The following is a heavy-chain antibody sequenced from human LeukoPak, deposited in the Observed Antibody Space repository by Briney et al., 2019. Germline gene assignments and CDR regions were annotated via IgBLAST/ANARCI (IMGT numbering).Heavy chain of an antibody. V-gene: IGHV3-48*01. CDR1: GFTFSSYS. J-gene: IGHJ4*02. D-gene: IGHD3-3*01. CDR2: ISSSSSTI. Sequence: GGSLRLSCAASGFTFSSYSMNWVRQAPGKGLEWVSYISSSSSTIYYADSVKGRFTISRDNAKNSLYLQMNSLRAEDTAVYYCASVERHPKTYYDFWSGYYTLPDYWGQGTLVTVSS. CDR3: ASVERHPKTYYDFWSGYYTLPDY.